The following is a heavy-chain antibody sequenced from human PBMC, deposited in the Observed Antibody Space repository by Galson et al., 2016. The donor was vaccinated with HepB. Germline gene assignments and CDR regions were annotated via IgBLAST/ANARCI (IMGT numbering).Heavy chain of an antibody. CDR1: GFTFSTYA. D-gene: IGHD3-10*01. CDR3: ARDFSYYYGSGSSDYLDY. V-gene: IGHV3-30*04. CDR2: IAYDGSNK. J-gene: IGHJ4*02. Sequence: SLRLSCAASGFTFSTYAMHWVRQAPGKGLEWVTFIAYDGSNKYYADSVRGRFTISRDNSKNTLYLQMNSLRLEDTAVYYCARDFSYYYGSGSSDYLDYWGQGTLVTVSS.